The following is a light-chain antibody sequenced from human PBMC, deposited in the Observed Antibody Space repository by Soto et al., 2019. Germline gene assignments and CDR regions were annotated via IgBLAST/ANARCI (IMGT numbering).Light chain of an antibody. Sequence: DIVMTQSPDSLAVSLGERATINCKSSQSVLYSSNNKNYLAWYQQKPGQPPKLLIYWASTRESGDPDRFSGSGSGTDFTLTVSSLQAEDVAVYYCQQYYTIPYTFGQGTKLEIK. CDR2: WAS. CDR3: QQYYTIPYT. V-gene: IGKV4-1*01. CDR1: QSVLYSSNNKNY. J-gene: IGKJ2*01.